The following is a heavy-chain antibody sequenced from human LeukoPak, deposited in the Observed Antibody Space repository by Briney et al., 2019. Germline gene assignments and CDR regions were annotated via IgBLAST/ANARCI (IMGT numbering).Heavy chain of an antibody. CDR2: INPNNGGT. CDR3: ARDKYTGYETFDY. CDR1: GYTFTGYY. D-gene: IGHD5-12*01. J-gene: IGHJ4*02. Sequence: ASVKVSCKASGYTFTGYYMHWVRQAPGQGLEWMGWINPNNGGTNYAQKFQGRVTMTRDTSISTAYMELNRLTSDDTAVYYCARDKYTGYETFDYWGQGTPVTVSS. V-gene: IGHV1-2*02.